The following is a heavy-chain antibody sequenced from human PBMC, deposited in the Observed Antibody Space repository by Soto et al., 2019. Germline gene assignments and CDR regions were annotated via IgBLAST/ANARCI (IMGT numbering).Heavy chain of an antibody. CDR2: ISAYNGNT. D-gene: IGHD2-15*01. J-gene: IGHJ4*02. V-gene: IGHV1-18*01. CDR1: GYTFTSYV. CDR3: ARDLDPGYCSGGSCGADTPNDC. Sequence: GASVKVSCKASGYTFTSYVISWVRQAPGQGLEWMGWISAYNGNTNYAQKLQGRVTMTTDTSTSTAYMELRSLRSDDTAVYYCARDLDPGYCSGGSCGADTPNDCWGQGTLVTVSS.